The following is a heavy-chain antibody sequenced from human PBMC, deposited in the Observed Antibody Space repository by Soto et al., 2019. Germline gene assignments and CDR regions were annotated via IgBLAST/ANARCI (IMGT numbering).Heavy chain of an antibody. Sequence: VQLLESGGGLVQPGGSLRLSCEASGFTFSNYAMAWVRQTPGEGPEWVSTIGGGDDIFYAESVQGRFIISRDDSRSTMYLKMDNLRVEDTAIYFCAKDSISYNGIYDAFDVWAKGQWSPSLQ. CDR1: GFTFSNYA. CDR2: IGGGDDI. D-gene: IGHD3-3*02. CDR3: AKDSISYNGIYDAFDV. J-gene: IGHJ3*01. V-gene: IGHV3-23*01.